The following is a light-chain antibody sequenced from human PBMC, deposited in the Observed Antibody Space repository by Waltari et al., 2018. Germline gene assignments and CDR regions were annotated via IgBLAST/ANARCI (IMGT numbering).Light chain of an antibody. CDR2: GTS. J-gene: IGKJ4*01. CDR3: LQDRTGLT. Sequence: AIQMTQSPPSLSASVGDTVTITCRASQDLDNHLAWYQQKPGKAPKLLVYGTSILQTMVPSRFSGSGSGTTFALTISSLQPADSATCYCLQDRTGLTFGGGTKVEI. V-gene: IGKV1-6*02. CDR1: QDLDNH.